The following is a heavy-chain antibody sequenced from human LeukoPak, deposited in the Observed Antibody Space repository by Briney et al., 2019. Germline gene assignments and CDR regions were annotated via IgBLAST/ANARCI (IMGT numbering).Heavy chain of an antibody. J-gene: IGHJ3*02. V-gene: IGHV3-48*04. D-gene: IGHD3-10*01. CDR3: AKDISVTMPSRAFDI. Sequence: GGSLRLSCAASGFTFSSYSMNWVRQAPGKGLEWVSYISSSSSTIYYADSVKGRFTISRDNAKNSLYLQMNSLRAEDTALYYCAKDISVTMPSRAFDIWGQGTMVTVSS. CDR1: GFTFSSYS. CDR2: ISSSSSTI.